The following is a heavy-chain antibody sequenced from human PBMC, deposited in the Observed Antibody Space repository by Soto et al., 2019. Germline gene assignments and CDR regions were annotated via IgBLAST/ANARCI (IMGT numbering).Heavy chain of an antibody. D-gene: IGHD6-19*01. CDR1: GGSISSSSYY. J-gene: IGHJ6*02. Sequence: QLQLQESGPGLVKTSETLSLTCTVSGGSISSSSYYWGWIRQPPGKGLEWIGSIYYSGSTYYNPSLKSRVTISVDTSKNQFSLKLRSVTAADTAVYYCATKTGGGWEDGMDVWGQGTTVTVSS. V-gene: IGHV4-39*01. CDR2: IYYSGST. CDR3: ATKTGGGWEDGMDV.